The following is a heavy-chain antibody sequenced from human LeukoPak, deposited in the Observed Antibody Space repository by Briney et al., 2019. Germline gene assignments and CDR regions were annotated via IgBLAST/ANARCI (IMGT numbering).Heavy chain of an antibody. Sequence: GGSLRLSCAASGFTFSSYSMNWVRQAPGKGLEWVSSISSSSSYIYYADSVKGRFTISRDNAKNSLYLQMNSLRAEDTAVYYCARVVGGYYVKYGYYFDYWGQGTLVTVSS. CDR1: GFTFSSYS. D-gene: IGHD3-22*01. CDR2: ISSSSSYI. CDR3: ARVVGGYYVKYGYYFDY. J-gene: IGHJ4*02. V-gene: IGHV3-21*01.